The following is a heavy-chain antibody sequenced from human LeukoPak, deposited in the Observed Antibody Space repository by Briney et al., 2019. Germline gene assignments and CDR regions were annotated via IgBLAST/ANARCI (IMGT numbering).Heavy chain of an antibody. CDR1: GGTFSSYA. D-gene: IGHD2-2*01. Sequence: SVKVSCKASGGTFSSYAISWVRQAPGQGLEWMGGIIPIFGTANYAQKFQGRVTITTDESTSTAYMELSSLRSEDTAVYYCATNIVVVPADMHDAFDIWGQGTMVTVSS. CDR2: IIPIFGTA. J-gene: IGHJ3*02. V-gene: IGHV1-69*05. CDR3: ATNIVVVPADMHDAFDI.